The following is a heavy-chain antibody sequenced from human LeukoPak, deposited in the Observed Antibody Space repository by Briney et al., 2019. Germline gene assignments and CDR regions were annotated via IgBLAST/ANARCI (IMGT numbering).Heavy chain of an antibody. D-gene: IGHD3-10*01. V-gene: IGHV4-4*07. Sequence: SETLSLTCTVSGGSISSYYWSWIRQPAGKGLEWIGRIYTSGSTNYNPSLKSRVTMSVDTSKNQFSLKLSPVTAADTAVYYCARTIYYGSGIGNWFDPWGQGTLVTVSS. CDR3: ARTIYYGSGIGNWFDP. CDR2: IYTSGST. CDR1: GGSISSYY. J-gene: IGHJ5*02.